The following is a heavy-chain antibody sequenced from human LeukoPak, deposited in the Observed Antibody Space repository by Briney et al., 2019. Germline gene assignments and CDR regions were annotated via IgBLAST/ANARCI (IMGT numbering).Heavy chain of an antibody. J-gene: IGHJ3*02. V-gene: IGHV3-21*01. Sequence: GGSLRLSCAASGFTFSSYTMNWVRQAPGKGLEWVSSFSGSTGYTYYADSVKGRFTISRDNAKNSLYLQMNSLRAEDTAVYHCARDSLYDSSGYDAFDIWGQGTMVTVSS. CDR2: FSGSTGYT. CDR1: GFTFSSYT. D-gene: IGHD3-22*01. CDR3: ARDSLYDSSGYDAFDI.